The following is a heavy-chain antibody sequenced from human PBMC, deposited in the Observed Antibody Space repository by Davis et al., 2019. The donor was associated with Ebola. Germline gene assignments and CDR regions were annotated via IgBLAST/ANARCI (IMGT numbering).Heavy chain of an antibody. V-gene: IGHV1-69*04. J-gene: IGHJ6*02. CDR2: IIPILGIA. D-gene: IGHD3-10*01. Sequence: AASVKVSCKATGGTLSSYANSWVRQAPGQGLEWTGRIIPILGIANYAQKFQGRVTITADKSTSTAYMELSRLRSEDTAVYYCARGASSRIVGSGSYADYYYYGMDVWGQGTTVTVSS. CDR3: ARGASSRIVGSGSYADYYYYGMDV. CDR1: GGTLSSYA.